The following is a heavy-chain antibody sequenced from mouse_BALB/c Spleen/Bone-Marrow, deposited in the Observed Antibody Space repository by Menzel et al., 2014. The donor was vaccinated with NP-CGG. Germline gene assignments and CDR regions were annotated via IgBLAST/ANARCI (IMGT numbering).Heavy chain of an antibody. V-gene: IGHV10-1*02. CDR2: IRSKSNNYAT. Sequence: EVQLVESGGGLVQPKGSLKLSCAASGFTFNTYAMNWVRQAPGRGLEWVARIRSKSNNYATYYADSVKDRFTISRDDSQNMLYLQMNNLKTEDTAMYYCVRHGYFGNYYYAFDYWGQGTSVTVSS. CDR3: VRHGYFGNYYYAFDY. CDR1: GFTFNTYA. J-gene: IGHJ4*01. D-gene: IGHD2-1*01.